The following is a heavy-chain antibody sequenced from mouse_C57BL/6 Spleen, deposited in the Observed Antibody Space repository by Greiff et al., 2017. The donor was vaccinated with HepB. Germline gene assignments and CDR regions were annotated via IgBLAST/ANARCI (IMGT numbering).Heavy chain of an antibody. Sequence: VQVVESGPGLVQPSQSLSITCTVSGFSLTSYGVHWVRQSPGKGLEWLGVIWSGGSTDYNAAFISRLSISKDNSKSQIFFKMNSLQADDTAIYYCAPQLGRNYAMDYWGQGTSVTVSS. D-gene: IGHD4-1*02. J-gene: IGHJ4*01. CDR1: GFSLTSYG. CDR2: IWSGGST. CDR3: APQLGRNYAMDY. V-gene: IGHV2-2*01.